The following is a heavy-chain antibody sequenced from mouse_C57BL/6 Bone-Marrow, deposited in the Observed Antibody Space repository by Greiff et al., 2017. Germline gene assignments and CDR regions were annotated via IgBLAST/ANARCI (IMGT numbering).Heavy chain of an antibody. J-gene: IGHJ2*01. CDR2: IYPGSGST. CDR1: GYTFTSYW. CDR3: ARSGYGYDNY. V-gene: IGHV1-55*01. Sequence: QVHVKQPGAELVKPGASVKMSCKASGYTFTSYWITWVKQRPGQGLEWIGDIYPGSGSTNYNEKFKSKATLTVDTSSSTAYMQLSSLTSEDSAVYYCARSGYGYDNYWGQGTTLTVSS. D-gene: IGHD2-2*01.